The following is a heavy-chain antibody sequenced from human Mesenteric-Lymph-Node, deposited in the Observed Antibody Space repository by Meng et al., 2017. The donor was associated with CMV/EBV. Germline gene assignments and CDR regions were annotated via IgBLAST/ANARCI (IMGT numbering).Heavy chain of an antibody. CDR2: IYYSGST. D-gene: IGHD2-2*01. CDR1: GGSISSYY. CDR3: ARVDCSSTSCYYYYGMDV. J-gene: IGHJ6*02. Sequence: SETLSLTCTVSGGSISSYYWSWIRQPPGKGLEWIGYIYYSGSTNYNPSLKNRVTISVDTSKNQFSLKLSSVTAADTAVYYCARVDCSSTSCYYYYGMDVWGQGTTVTVSS. V-gene: IGHV4-59*08.